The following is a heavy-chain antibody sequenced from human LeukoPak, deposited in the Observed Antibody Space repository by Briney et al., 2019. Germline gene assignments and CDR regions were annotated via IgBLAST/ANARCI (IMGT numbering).Heavy chain of an antibody. CDR2: IYYSGST. CDR1: GGSVSSGSYY. J-gene: IGHJ6*02. Sequence: PSETLSLTCTVSGGSVSSGSYYWSWIRQPPGKGLEWIGYIYYSGSTNYNPSLKSRVTISVDTSKNQFSLKPSSVTAADTAVYYCARDDYGGYYGMDVWGQGTTVTVSS. CDR3: ARDDYGGYYGMDV. V-gene: IGHV4-61*01. D-gene: IGHD4-23*01.